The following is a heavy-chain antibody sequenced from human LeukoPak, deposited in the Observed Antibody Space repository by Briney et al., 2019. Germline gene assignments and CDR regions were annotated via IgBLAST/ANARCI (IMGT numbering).Heavy chain of an antibody. J-gene: IGHJ2*01. CDR1: GGPISGYY. D-gene: IGHD4-23*01. Sequence: SETLSPTCTVSGGPISGYYWSWIRQPPGKGLEWIAYIYYTGSTNYNPSLKSRVAISLDTPKNQFSLKLTSVTAADTAVYYCVRLSVVSPHRYFDLWGRGTLVTVSS. CDR2: IYYTGST. CDR3: VRLSVVSPHRYFDL. V-gene: IGHV4-59*08.